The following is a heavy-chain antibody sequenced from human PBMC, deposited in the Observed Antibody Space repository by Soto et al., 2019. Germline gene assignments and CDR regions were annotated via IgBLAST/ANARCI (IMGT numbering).Heavy chain of an antibody. J-gene: IGHJ4*02. CDR2: IIPVFGTA. Sequence: QVQLVQSGAEVKKPGSSVNVSCKASGDSFSSCAISWVRQAPGEGLEWMGGIIPVFGTANYAQKFQGRVTIIAAESTSTVYMELSSLTSEDTAVYYCARDYHPTEPYFDSWGQGTLVTVSS. CDR3: ARDYHPTEPYFDS. CDR1: GDSFSSCA. V-gene: IGHV1-69*12. D-gene: IGHD2-2*01.